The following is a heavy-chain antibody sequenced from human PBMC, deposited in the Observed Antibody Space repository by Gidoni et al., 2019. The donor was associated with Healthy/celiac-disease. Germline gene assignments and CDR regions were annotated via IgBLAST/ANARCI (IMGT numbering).Heavy chain of an antibody. CDR2: RTHDGSEK. V-gene: IGHV3-7*01. D-gene: IGHD6-13*01. CDR3: ARRGSSWYAYYYYYMDV. Sequence: EGQLVESGGGVGQPGGSLRRFCTAAGSALSSYRMRWVRQAPRKGLELVANRTHDGSEKYYVDSVKGRFTISRDNAKNSLYLQLNSLRAEDTAVYSCARRGSSWYAYYYYYMDVCGKGTTVTVSS. CDR1: GSALSSYR. J-gene: IGHJ6*03.